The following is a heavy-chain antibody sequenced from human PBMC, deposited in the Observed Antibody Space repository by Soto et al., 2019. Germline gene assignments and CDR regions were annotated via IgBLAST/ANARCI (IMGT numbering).Heavy chain of an antibody. CDR3: ASVFRASPFYYYYTDV. CDR2: IYYSGST. D-gene: IGHD2-21*01. CDR1: RGSIISSDHF. J-gene: IGHJ6*03. V-gene: IGHV4-39*01. Sequence: SETLSFTCTVSRGSIISSDHFLGWIRQPPGKGLEWIGNIYYSGSTYYNPSLKSRVTISVDTSKNQFSLKLSSVTAADTAVYYCASVFRASPFYYYYTDVWGKGTTVTVSS.